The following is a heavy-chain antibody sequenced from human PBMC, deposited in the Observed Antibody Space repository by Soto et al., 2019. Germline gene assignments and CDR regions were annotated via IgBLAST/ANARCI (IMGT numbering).Heavy chain of an antibody. CDR3: ARASGSGSLYFDY. V-gene: IGHV4-31*03. CDR1: GGSISSGGYY. CDR2: IYYSGST. D-gene: IGHD3-10*01. Sequence: SETLSLTCTVSGGSISSGGYYWSWIRQHPGKGLEWIGYIYYSGSTYYNPSLKSRVTISVDTSKNQLSLKLSSVTAADTAVYYCARASGSGSLYFDYWGQGTLVTVSS. J-gene: IGHJ4*02.